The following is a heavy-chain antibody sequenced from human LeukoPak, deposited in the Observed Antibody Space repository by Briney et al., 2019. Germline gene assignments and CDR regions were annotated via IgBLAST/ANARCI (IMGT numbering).Heavy chain of an antibody. D-gene: IGHD6-25*01. Sequence: TETLSLTCTVSGNSISGYYWSWIRQPAGKGLEWIGRIYTSEITNYNPSLKSRVTMSIDTSKNQFSLKLSSVTAADTAVYYCARGGQRFDPWGQGTPVTVSS. CDR1: GNSISGYY. CDR2: IYTSEIT. CDR3: ARGGQRFDP. V-gene: IGHV4-4*07. J-gene: IGHJ5*02.